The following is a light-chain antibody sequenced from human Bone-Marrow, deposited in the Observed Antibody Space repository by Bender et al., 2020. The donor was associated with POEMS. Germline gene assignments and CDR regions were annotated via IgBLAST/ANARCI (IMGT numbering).Light chain of an antibody. CDR3: CSYADIDTLL. V-gene: IGLV2-11*01. Sequence: QFALTQPASVSGSPGQSITISCTGSSSDVGRYDYVSWYQHHPGKAPKLLIYDVTKRPSGVPDRFSGFKAGNTASLTVSGLQAEDEADYYCCSYADIDTLLFGGGTKLTVL. J-gene: IGLJ2*01. CDR1: SSDVGRYDY. CDR2: DVT.